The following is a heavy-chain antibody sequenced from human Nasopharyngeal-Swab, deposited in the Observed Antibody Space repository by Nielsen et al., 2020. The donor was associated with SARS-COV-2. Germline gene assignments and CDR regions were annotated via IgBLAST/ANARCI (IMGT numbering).Heavy chain of an antibody. CDR2: IIPIFGTA. Sequence: SVKVSCKASGGTFSSYAISWVRQAPGRGLEWMGGIIPIFGTANYAQKFQGRVTITADESTSTAYMELSSLRSEDTAVYYCARVRPLRKARHYYYYYGMDIWGQGTTVTVSS. CDR1: GGTFSSYA. CDR3: ARVRPLRKARHYYYYYGMDI. J-gene: IGHJ6*02. D-gene: IGHD4-17*01. V-gene: IGHV1-69*13.